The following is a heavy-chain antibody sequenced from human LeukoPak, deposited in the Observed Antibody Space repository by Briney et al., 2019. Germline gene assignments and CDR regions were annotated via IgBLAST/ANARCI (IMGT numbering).Heavy chain of an antibody. CDR1: GFPFSGYA. CDR3: ARHRGPSLHSSGYFDY. CDR2: MSYDGTNK. V-gene: IGHV3-30-3*01. Sequence: GGSLRLSCAASGFPFSGYAMHWVRQAPGKGLEWVAVMSYDGTNKYYADSVKGRFTISRDNSKNTLYLQMASLRTEDTAVYYCARHRGPSLHSSGYFDYWGQGTLVTVSS. D-gene: IGHD3-22*01. J-gene: IGHJ4*02.